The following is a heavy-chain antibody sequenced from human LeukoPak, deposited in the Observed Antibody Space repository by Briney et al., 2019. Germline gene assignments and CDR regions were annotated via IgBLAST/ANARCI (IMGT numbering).Heavy chain of an antibody. CDR3: ASSSTGWDYYDSSGYYAFDY. V-gene: IGHV4-59*08. D-gene: IGHD3-22*01. CDR1: GGSISSYY. J-gene: IGHJ4*02. Sequence: SETLSLTCTVSGGSISSYYWSWIRQPPGKGLEWIGYIYYSGSTNYNPSLKSRVTISVDTSKNQFSLKLSSVTAADTAVYYCASSSTGWDYYDSSGYYAFDYWGQGTLATVSS. CDR2: IYYSGST.